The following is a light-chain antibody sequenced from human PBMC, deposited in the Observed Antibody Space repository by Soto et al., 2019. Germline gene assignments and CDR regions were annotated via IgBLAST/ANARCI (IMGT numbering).Light chain of an antibody. CDR3: QHFGRSPLT. V-gene: IGKV3-20*01. CDR2: STS. J-gene: IGKJ4*01. CDR1: QSVDRSD. Sequence: VLTQSPGTLSLSPGERATLSCRASQSVDRSDIAWYQQKPGQAPRLLIYSTSIRAAGIPDRFSVSGSGTDFSLTISRLEPEDFAVYYCQHFGRSPLTFGRGTKVEIK.